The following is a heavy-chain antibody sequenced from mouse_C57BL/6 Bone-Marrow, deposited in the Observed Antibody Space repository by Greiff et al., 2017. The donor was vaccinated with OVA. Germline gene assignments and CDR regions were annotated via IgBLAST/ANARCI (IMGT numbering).Heavy chain of an antibody. CDR2: IYPRSGNT. V-gene: IGHV1-81*01. J-gene: IGHJ3*01. CDR3: ARSGTTVVAKAY. Sequence: VQVVESGAELARPGASVKLSCKASGYTFTSYGISWVKQRTGQGLEWIGEIYPRSGNTYYNEKFKGKATLTADKSSSTAYMELRSLTSEDSAVYFCARSGTTVVAKAYWGQGTLVTVSA. CDR1: GYTFTSYG. D-gene: IGHD1-1*01.